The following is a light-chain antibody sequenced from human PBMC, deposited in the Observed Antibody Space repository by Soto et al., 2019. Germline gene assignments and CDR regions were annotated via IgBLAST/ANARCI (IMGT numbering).Light chain of an antibody. CDR3: RSHTTRKPGV. V-gene: IGLV2-14*03. CDR1: SSDVGAYDF. CDR2: EVR. J-gene: IGLJ1*01. Sequence: QSVLTQPASVSGSPGQSITISCTGTSSDVGAYDFVSWYQQHPDKAPKLMIYEVRGRPSGVSNRFSGSKSFNTATLTISGFQAEDEAEYYCRSHTTRKPGVFGTGNKVTVL.